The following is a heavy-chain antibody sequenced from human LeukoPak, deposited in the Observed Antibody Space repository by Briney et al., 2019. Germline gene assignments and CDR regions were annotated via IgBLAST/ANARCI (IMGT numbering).Heavy chain of an antibody. D-gene: IGHD2-15*01. J-gene: IGHJ4*02. Sequence: GASVKVSCKASGGTFSSYAISWVRQAPGQGLEWMGRIIPIFGTANYAQKFQGSVTITTDESTSTAYMELSSLRSEDTAVYYCARDGLAATKELDYWGQGTLVTVSS. CDR1: GGTFSSYA. CDR2: IIPIFGTA. V-gene: IGHV1-69*05. CDR3: ARDGLAATKELDY.